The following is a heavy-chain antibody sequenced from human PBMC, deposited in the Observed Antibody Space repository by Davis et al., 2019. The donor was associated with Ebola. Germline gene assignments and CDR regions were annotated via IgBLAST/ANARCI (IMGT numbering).Heavy chain of an antibody. Sequence: GESLKISCAASGFTFSSHWMHWVRQVPGKGLVWVSRINGDGSRTTYADSVKGRFTVSRDNSKNTLFLQMNSLRAEDTAVYYCTRHASGDFWYFDLWGRGTLVTVSS. CDR2: INGDGSRT. V-gene: IGHV3-74*01. CDR3: TRHASGDFWYFDL. CDR1: GFTFSSHW. D-gene: IGHD4-17*01. J-gene: IGHJ2*01.